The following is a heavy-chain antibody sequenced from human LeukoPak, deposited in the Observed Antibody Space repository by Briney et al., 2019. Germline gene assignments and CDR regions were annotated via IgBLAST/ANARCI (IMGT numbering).Heavy chain of an antibody. CDR2: MNPNNGNT. J-gene: IGHJ4*02. Sequence: VASVKVSCKASGNTFTSYDINWVRQATGQGLEWMAWMNPNNGNTGFAQKFQGGVTMTRGTSISTAYMELRSLRSDDTAVYYCARAGKVRGTFDYWGQGTLVTVSS. D-gene: IGHD3-10*01. V-gene: IGHV1-8*01. CDR3: ARAGKVRGTFDY. CDR1: GNTFTSYD.